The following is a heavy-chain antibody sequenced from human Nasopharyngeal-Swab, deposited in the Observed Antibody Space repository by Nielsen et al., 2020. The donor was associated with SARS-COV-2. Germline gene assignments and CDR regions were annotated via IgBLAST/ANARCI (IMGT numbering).Heavy chain of an antibody. CDR1: GDSLNSNYY. Sequence: SDTLSLTCTVSGDSLNSNYYWGWIRQPPGKGLEWIAIIYYTGGTNFNPSLKTRVTISVDTSNDQFSLKLNSVTAADTAVYYWARLELGSRYFESWGQGTLVTVSS. CDR2: IYYTGGT. V-gene: IGHV4-39*01. D-gene: IGHD2-2*01. CDR3: ARLELGSRYFES. J-gene: IGHJ4*02.